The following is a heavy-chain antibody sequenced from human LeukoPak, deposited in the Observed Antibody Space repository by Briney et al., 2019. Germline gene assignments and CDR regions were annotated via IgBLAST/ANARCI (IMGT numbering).Heavy chain of an antibody. CDR1: EFTFSSYS. D-gene: IGHD5-18*01. CDR3: ARTAISLNFDY. J-gene: IGHJ4*02. CDR2: ISSSSSYI. Sequence: GGSLRLSCAASEFTFSSYSMNWVRQAPGKGLEWVSSISSSSSYIYYADSVKGRFTISRDNAKNSLYLQMNSLRAEDTAVYYCARTAISLNFDYWGQGTLVTVSS. V-gene: IGHV3-21*01.